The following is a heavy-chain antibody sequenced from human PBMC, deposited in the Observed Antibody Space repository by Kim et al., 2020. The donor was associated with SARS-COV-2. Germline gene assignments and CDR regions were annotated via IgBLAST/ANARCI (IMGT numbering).Heavy chain of an antibody. Sequence: KTGNPTHAQAFTGRFVISLDTSVRTAYLQINSLKTEDTAVYYCARGDPRDYWGQGTLVTVSS. V-gene: IGHV7-4-1*02. CDR3: ARGDPRDY. J-gene: IGHJ4*02. CDR2: KTGNP.